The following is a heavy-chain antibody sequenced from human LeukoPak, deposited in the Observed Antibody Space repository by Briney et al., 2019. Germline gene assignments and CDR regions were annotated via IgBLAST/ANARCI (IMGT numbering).Heavy chain of an antibody. V-gene: IGHV4-34*01. J-gene: IGHJ4*02. D-gene: IGHD3-22*01. Sequence: PSETLSLTCAGYGGSFSGYYWSWIRQPPGKGLEWIGEINHSGSTNYNPSLKSRVTISVDTSKNQFSLKLSSVTAADTAVYYCARVPRGYYDSSGMSGYWGQGTLVTVSS. CDR3: ARVPRGYYDSSGMSGY. CDR2: INHSGST. CDR1: GGSFSGYY.